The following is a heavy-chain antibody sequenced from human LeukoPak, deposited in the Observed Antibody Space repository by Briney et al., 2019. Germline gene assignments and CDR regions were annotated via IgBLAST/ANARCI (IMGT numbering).Heavy chain of an antibody. D-gene: IGHD4-17*01. V-gene: IGHV3-23*01. CDR3: AKDGYDTVTTNYFDY. CDR2: ISGSGGST. CDR1: GFTFSSYA. J-gene: IGHJ4*02. Sequence: GGSLRLSCAASGFTFSSYAMSWVRQAPGKRLEWVSAISGSGGSTYYADSVKGRFTISRDNSKNTLYLQMNSLRAEDTAVYYCAKDGYDTVTTNYFDYWGQGALVTVSS.